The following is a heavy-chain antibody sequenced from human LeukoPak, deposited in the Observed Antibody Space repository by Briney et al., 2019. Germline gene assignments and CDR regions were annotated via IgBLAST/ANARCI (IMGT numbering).Heavy chain of an antibody. J-gene: IGHJ6*02. CDR3: ARDRRGGLYGMDV. Sequence: PSETLSLACAVYGASFSSHYCNWIRQPPGGGLEWIGEINHSGRTNYNPSLKSRITISVDTSKNQFSLKLSSVTAADTAVYYCARDRRGGLYGMDVWGQGTTVTVSS. V-gene: IGHV4-34*01. CDR2: INHSGRT. CDR1: GASFSSHY. D-gene: IGHD2-15*01.